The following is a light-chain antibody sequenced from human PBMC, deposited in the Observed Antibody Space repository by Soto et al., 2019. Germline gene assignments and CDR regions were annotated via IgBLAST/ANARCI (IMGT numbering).Light chain of an antibody. CDR1: QSISSY. Sequence: DIQMTQSPSSLSASVGDRVTITCRASQSISSYLNWYQQKPEKAPKLLIYDASSLQSGVPSRFSGSGSGTDFTLTISSLQPEDFANYYCQQSYSTPRTFGQGTKVEIK. CDR2: DAS. J-gene: IGKJ1*01. V-gene: IGKV1-39*01. CDR3: QQSYSTPRT.